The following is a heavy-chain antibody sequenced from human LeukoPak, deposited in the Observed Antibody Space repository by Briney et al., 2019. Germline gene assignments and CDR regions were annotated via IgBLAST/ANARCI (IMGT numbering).Heavy chain of an antibody. CDR3: ARDAIPLYYGMDV. D-gene: IGHD2-2*02. V-gene: IGHV4-31*03. Sequence: PSETLSLTCTVSGGSISSGGYHWSWIRQHPGKGLEWIGYIYYSGSTYYNPSLKSRVTISVDTSKNQFSLKLSSVTAADTAVYYCARDAIPLYYGMDVWGQGTTVTVSS. CDR2: IYYSGST. CDR1: GGSISSGGYH. J-gene: IGHJ6*02.